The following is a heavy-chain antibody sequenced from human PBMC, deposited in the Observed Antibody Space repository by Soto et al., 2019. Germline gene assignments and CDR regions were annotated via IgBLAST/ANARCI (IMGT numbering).Heavy chain of an antibody. D-gene: IGHD6-6*01. CDR3: ARDHLRGSSPN. CDR2: IYHSGST. Sequence: SETLSLTCAVSGYSISSGYYWGWIRQPPGKGLEWIGSIYHSGSTYYNPSLKSRVTISVDTSKNQFSLKLSSVTAADTAVYYCARDHLRGSSPNWGQGTLVTVSS. J-gene: IGHJ4*02. V-gene: IGHV4-38-2*02. CDR1: GYSISSGYY.